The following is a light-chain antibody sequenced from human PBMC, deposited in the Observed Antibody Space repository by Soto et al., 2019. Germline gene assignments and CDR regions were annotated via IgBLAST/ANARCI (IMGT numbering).Light chain of an antibody. V-gene: IGKV3-20*01. CDR3: QQYGGSPIT. Sequence: IVLTQSPGTLSLSPGERVTLSCRASQSVTTRLAWYQHKPGQAPRLLMSGASSRASGAPVRFSGSGSGTDFTLTISRLEPEDFALYYCQQYGGSPITFGLGTRLEIK. CDR1: QSVTTR. J-gene: IGKJ5*01. CDR2: GAS.